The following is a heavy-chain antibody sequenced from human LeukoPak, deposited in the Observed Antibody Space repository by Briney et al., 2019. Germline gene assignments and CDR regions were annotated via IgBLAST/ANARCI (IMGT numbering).Heavy chain of an antibody. CDR2: ISYDGSNK. V-gene: IGHV3-30*04. CDR1: GFTFSGHS. CDR3: AREGSGYERGAFDI. D-gene: IGHD5-12*01. Sequence: SGGSLRLSCAASGFTFSGHSMTWVRQAPGKGLEWVAVISYDGSNKYYADSVKGRFTISRDNSKNTLYLQMNSLRAEDTAVYYCAREGSGYERGAFDIWGQGTMVTVSS. J-gene: IGHJ3*02.